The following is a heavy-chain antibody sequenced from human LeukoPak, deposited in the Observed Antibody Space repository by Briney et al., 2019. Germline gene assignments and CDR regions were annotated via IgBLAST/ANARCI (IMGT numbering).Heavy chain of an antibody. V-gene: IGHV3-23*01. J-gene: IGHJ4*02. CDR1: GFPFSSYW. CDR2: IRGSGGTT. CDR3: AKGLYDWLSDTDY. D-gene: IGHD3-9*01. Sequence: GSLRLSCAASGFPFSSYWMSWVRQAPGKGLEWVSAIRGSGGTTYYADSVKGRFTISRDNSKDTLYLQMNSLRAEDTAVYYCAKGLYDWLSDTDYWGQGTLVTVSS.